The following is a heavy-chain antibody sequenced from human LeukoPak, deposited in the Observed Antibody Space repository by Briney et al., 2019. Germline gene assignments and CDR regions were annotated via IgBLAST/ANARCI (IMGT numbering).Heavy chain of an antibody. CDR3: ASQTSTTSLSFDP. D-gene: IGHD2-2*01. CDR1: GFTFSSYA. CDR2: ISYDGSNK. Sequence: PGRSLRLSCAASGFTFSSYAMHWVRQAPGKGLEWVAVISYDGSNKYYADSVKGRFTISRDNSKNTLYLQMNSLRAEDTAVYYCASQTSTTSLSFDPWGQGTLDTVSS. J-gene: IGHJ5*02. V-gene: IGHV3-30-3*01.